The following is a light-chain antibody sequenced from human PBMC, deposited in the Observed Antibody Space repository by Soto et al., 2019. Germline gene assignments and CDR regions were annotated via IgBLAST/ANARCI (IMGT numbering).Light chain of an antibody. CDR2: GAS. CDR3: QQYGSSPH. V-gene: IGKV3-20*01. Sequence: EIVLTPSPGTLTLSPGENATLSCRASQSVSSSYLAWYQQKPGQAPRLLIYGASSRATGIPDRFSGSGSGTDFTLTISRLEPEDFAVYYCQQYGSSPHFGQGTRLEIK. CDR1: QSVSSSY. J-gene: IGKJ5*01.